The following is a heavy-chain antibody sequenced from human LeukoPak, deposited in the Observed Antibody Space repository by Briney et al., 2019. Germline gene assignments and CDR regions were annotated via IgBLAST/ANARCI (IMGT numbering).Heavy chain of an antibody. CDR1: GYTFTGYY. Sequence: RASVKVSCKASGYTFTGYYMHWVRQAPGQGLKWMGWINPNSGGTNYAQKFQGRVTMTRDTSISTAYMELRSLRSDDTAVYYCARDDWLGYCSGGSCLVDYWGQGTLVTVSS. CDR2: INPNSGGT. J-gene: IGHJ4*02. D-gene: IGHD2-15*01. V-gene: IGHV1-2*02. CDR3: ARDDWLGYCSGGSCLVDY.